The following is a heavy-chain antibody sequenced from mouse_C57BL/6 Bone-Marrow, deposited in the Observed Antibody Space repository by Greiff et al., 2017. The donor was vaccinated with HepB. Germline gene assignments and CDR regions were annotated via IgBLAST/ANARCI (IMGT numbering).Heavy chain of an antibody. CDR3: ARHGHYGSDYYAMDY. V-gene: IGHV5-12*01. J-gene: IGHJ4*01. D-gene: IGHD1-1*01. CDR1: GFTFSDYY. Sequence: EVKLVESGGGLVQPGGSLKLSCAASGFTFSDYYMYWVRQTPEKRLEWVAYISNGGGSTYYPDTVKGRFTISRDNAKNTLYLQMSRLKSEDTAMYYCARHGHYGSDYYAMDYGGQGTSVTVSS. CDR2: ISNGGGST.